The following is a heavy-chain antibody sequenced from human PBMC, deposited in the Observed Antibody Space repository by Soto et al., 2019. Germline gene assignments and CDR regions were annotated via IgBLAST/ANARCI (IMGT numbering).Heavy chain of an antibody. CDR1: GFTFSSYA. V-gene: IGHV3-23*01. J-gene: IGHJ6*02. Sequence: EVQLLESGGGLVQPGGSLRLSCAASGFTFSSYAMNWVRQAPGKGLEWVSAISGGGGNTYYADSVKGRFTISRDNSKNTLHLQMSSLRAEDTAIYYCAKGLGDYYYYAMDVWGQGTTVTVS. D-gene: IGHD4-17*01. CDR2: ISGGGGNT. CDR3: AKGLGDYYYYAMDV.